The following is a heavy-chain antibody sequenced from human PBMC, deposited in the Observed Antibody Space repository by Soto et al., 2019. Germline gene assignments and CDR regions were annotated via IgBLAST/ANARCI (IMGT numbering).Heavy chain of an antibody. CDR3: ARDTIVVVPAAMPHTNYGMDV. CDR2: IYYSGST. Sequence: PSETLSLTCTVSGGSISSGGYYWSWIRQHPGKGLEWIGYIYYSGSTYYNPSLKSRVTISVDTSKNQLSLKLSSVTAADTAVYYCARDTIVVVPAAMPHTNYGMDVWGQGTTVT. J-gene: IGHJ6*02. CDR1: GGSISSGGYY. D-gene: IGHD2-2*01. V-gene: IGHV4-31*03.